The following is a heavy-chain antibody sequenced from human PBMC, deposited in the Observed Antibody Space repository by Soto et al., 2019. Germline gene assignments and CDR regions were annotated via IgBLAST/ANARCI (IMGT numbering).Heavy chain of an antibody. CDR2: IYHSGST. Sequence: QVQLQESGPGLVKPSGTLSLTCAVSSGSISSSNWWSWVRQPPGKGLEWIGEIYHSGSTNYNPSLKSRVTTSVDKSKNQFSLKLSSVTAADTAVYYCARTQAVGGYSGYDQEDYYYYYMDVWGKGTTVTVSS. V-gene: IGHV4-4*02. CDR1: SGSISSSNW. CDR3: ARTQAVGGYSGYDQEDYYYYYMDV. J-gene: IGHJ6*03. D-gene: IGHD5-12*01.